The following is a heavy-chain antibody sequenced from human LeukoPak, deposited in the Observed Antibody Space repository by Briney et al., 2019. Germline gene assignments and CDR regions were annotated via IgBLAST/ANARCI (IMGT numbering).Heavy chain of an antibody. CDR2: ITYTGST. CDR3: ARSYSFEYVWEY. J-gene: IGHJ4*02. V-gene: IGHV4-59*01. Sequence: PSETLSLTCIISGGSISSYYWSWVRQAPGKGLEGIGYITYTGSTEYYASLKSRVTISVETSKKQLSLRLNCVTAEDTAVYYCARSYSFEYVWEYWGQGTPVTVSS. CDR1: GGSISSYY. D-gene: IGHD3-16*01.